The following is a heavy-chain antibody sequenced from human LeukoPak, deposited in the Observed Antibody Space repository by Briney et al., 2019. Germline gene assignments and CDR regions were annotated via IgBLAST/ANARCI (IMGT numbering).Heavy chain of an antibody. CDR1: GGSISSSSYY. V-gene: IGHV4-39*01. D-gene: IGHD2-8*01. CDR2: IYHSGST. J-gene: IGHJ4*02. CDR3: TRHQWWLAPRNFDY. Sequence: SETLSLTCTVSGGSISSSSYYWGWIRQPPGKELEWIGSIYHSGSTYYNPSLKSRVTISVDTSKNQFSPKLSSVTAADMAVYYCTRHQWWLAPRNFDYWGQGTLVTVSS.